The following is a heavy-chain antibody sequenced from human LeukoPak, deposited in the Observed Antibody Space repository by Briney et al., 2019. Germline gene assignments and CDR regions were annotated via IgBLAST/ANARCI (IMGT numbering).Heavy chain of an antibody. D-gene: IGHD3-9*01. Sequence: ASVKVSCKASGYTFTSYGISWVRQAPGQGLEWVGWISAYNGNTNYAQKLQGRVTMTTDTSTSTAYMELRSLRSDDTAVYYCARGTGHYDILTGYYENYFDYWGQGTLVTVSS. V-gene: IGHV1-18*01. CDR3: ARGTGHYDILTGYYENYFDY. CDR2: ISAYNGNT. CDR1: GYTFTSYG. J-gene: IGHJ4*02.